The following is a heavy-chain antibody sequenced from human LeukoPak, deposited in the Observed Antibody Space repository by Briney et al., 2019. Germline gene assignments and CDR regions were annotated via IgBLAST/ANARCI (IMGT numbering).Heavy chain of an antibody. Sequence: PGGSLRLSCAASGFTFSSYSMNWLRQAPGKGLEWVSYISSSSSTIYYADSVKRRFTISRDNAKNSLYLQMNSLRDEDTAVYYCASSDGPGYDIFFGALGLFDYWGQGTLVTVSS. J-gene: IGHJ4*02. CDR2: ISSSSSTI. D-gene: IGHD3-9*01. CDR3: ASSDGPGYDIFFGALGLFDY. V-gene: IGHV3-48*02. CDR1: GFTFSSYS.